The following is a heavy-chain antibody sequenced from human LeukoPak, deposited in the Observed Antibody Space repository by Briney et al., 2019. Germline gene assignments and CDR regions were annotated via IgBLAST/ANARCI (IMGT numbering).Heavy chain of an antibody. CDR1: GFTFSSYS. V-gene: IGHV3-21*01. CDR2: ISSSSSYI. D-gene: IGHD4-17*01. Sequence: GGSLRLSCAASGFTFSSYSMNWVRQAPGKGLEWVSSISSSSSYIYYADSVKGRFTISRDNAKNSLYLQMNSLRAEVTAVYYCARDSNQDYGDYYYYYGMDVWGQGTTVTVSS. J-gene: IGHJ6*02. CDR3: ARDSNQDYGDYYYYYGMDV.